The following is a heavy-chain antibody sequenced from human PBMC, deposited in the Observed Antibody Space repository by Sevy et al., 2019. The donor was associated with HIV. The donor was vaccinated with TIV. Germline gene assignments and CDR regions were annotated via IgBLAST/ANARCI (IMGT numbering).Heavy chain of an antibody. D-gene: IGHD4-17*01. J-gene: IGHJ5*02. V-gene: IGHV3-7*01. Sequence: GGSLRLSCAASGFTFSKYWMSWVRQAPGKGLEWVANIKPDGSDKYYVGSLKGRFTIYRDNAKNSLYLEMNNLGAEDTAVYYCARVIDYGELGNWFDPWCQGTLVTVSS. CDR3: ARVIDYGELGNWFDP. CDR2: IKPDGSDK. CDR1: GFTFSKYW.